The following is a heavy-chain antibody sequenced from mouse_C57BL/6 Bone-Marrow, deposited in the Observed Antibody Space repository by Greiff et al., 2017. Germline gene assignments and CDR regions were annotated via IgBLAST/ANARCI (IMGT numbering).Heavy chain of an antibody. V-gene: IGHV1-50*01. Sequence: VQLQQPGAELVKPGASVKLSCKASGYTFTSYWMQWVKQRPGQGLEWIGEIDPSDSYTNYNQKFKGKATLTVATSSSTAYMQLSSLTSEDSAVYYCARKSVITAARCWYLDVWGKGTTVTVSS. J-gene: IGHJ1*03. D-gene: IGHD1-1*01. CDR1: GYTFTSYW. CDR2: IDPSDSYT. CDR3: ARKSVITAARCWYLDV.